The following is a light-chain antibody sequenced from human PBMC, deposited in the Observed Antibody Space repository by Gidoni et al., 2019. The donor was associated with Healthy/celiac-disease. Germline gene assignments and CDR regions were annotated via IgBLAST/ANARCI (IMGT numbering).Light chain of an antibody. CDR2: AAS. V-gene: IGKV1-39*01. J-gene: IGKJ5*01. Sequence: DLQMTQAPSSLPASVGDRITITCRASQSIASYLNWYQQKPGKAPELLISAASRLQSGVPSRFSGSGSETDFTLTISSLQPEDSATYYCQQGYSSPRTFGQGTRLEIK. CDR1: QSIASY. CDR3: QQGYSSPRT.